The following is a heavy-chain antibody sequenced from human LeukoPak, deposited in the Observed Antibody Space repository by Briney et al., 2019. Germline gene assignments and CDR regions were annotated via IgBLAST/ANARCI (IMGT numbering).Heavy chain of an antibody. D-gene: IGHD3-22*01. CDR2: IYPDDSDT. Sequence: GESLKISCTGSGYRFTSYWIGWVRQMPGKGLEWMGIIYPDDSDTRYNPSFQGQVTISADKSISTAYLQWSSLRASDTAMYYCARSADSYDSSGYLRNFDSWGQGTLVTVSS. CDR1: GYRFTSYW. V-gene: IGHV5-51*01. CDR3: ARSADSYDSSGYLRNFDS. J-gene: IGHJ4*02.